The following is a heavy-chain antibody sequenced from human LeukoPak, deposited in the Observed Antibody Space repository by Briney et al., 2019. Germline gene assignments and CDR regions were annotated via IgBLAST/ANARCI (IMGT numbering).Heavy chain of an antibody. CDR1: GGSISSGSYY. CDR2: IYTSGST. Sequence: SQTLSLTCTVSGGSISSGSYYWSWIRQPAGKGLEWIGRIYTSGSTNYNPSLKSRVTISVDTSKNQFSLKLSSVTAADTAVYYCASLRRGYTLFDYWGQGTLVTVSS. CDR3: ASLRRGYTLFDY. D-gene: IGHD5-24*01. V-gene: IGHV4-61*02. J-gene: IGHJ4*02.